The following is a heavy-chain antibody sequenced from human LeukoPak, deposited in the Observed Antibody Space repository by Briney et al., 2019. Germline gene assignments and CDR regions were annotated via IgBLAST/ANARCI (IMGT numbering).Heavy chain of an antibody. CDR3: ARDSLCSGGSCYRFDY. Sequence: GGSLRLSCAASEFTFSSYSMNWVRQAPGKGLEWVSYISSSSSTIYYADSVKGRFTISRDNAKNSLYLQMNSLRAEDTAVYYCARDSLCSGGSCYRFDYWGQGTLVTVSS. V-gene: IGHV3-48*04. D-gene: IGHD2-15*01. CDR2: ISSSSSTI. J-gene: IGHJ4*02. CDR1: EFTFSSYS.